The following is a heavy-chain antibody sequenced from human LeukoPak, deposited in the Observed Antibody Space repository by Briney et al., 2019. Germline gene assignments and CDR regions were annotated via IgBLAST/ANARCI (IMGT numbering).Heavy chain of an antibody. J-gene: IGHJ3*02. D-gene: IGHD5-12*01. V-gene: IGHV1-18*01. CDR3: ARPIIDSGYDSDDAFDI. CDR2: ISVYNGNT. Sequence: ASVKVSCKASGYTFTSYGISWVRQAPGQGLEWMGWISVYNGNTNYAQKLQGRVTMTTDTSTSTAYMELSSLRSEDTAVYYCARPIIDSGYDSDDAFDIWGQGTMVTVSS. CDR1: GYTFTSYG.